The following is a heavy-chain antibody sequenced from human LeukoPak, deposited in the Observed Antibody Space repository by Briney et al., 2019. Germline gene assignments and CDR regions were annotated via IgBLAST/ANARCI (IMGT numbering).Heavy chain of an antibody. V-gene: IGHV4-39*07. CDR2: IYYSGSP. CDR3: ARSRKSTNTAMVYYYYYYMDV. D-gene: IGHD5-18*01. Sequence: SETLSLTCTVSGGSISSSSYFWGWIRQPPGKGLEWIGSIYYSGSPYYNPSLKSRVTISVDTSKNQFSLKLSSVTAADTAVYYCARSRKSTNTAMVYYYYYYMDVWGKGTTVTVSS. CDR1: GGSISSSSYF. J-gene: IGHJ6*03.